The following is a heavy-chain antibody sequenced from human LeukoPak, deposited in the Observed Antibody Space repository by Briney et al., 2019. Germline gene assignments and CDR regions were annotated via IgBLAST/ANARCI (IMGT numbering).Heavy chain of an antibody. CDR1: GFTVTDNY. V-gene: IGHV3-53*01. CDR2: VYPDGRT. J-gene: IGHJ4*02. Sequence: GGSLRLSCAVSGFTVTDNYMSWVRQAPGKGLQWVSVVYPDGRTYYADSVKGRFTISRDNSRNSLYLQMSSLRAEDTAVYYCARVRSAYYTDYWGQGTLVTVSS. CDR3: ARVRSAYYTDY. D-gene: IGHD3-3*01.